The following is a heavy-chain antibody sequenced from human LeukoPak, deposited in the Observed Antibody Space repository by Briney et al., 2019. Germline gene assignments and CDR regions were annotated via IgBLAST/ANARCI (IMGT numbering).Heavy chain of an antibody. CDR2: IYYSGST. Sequence: TSETLSLTCTVSGGSISSSSYYWGWIRQPPGKGLEWIGSIYYSGSTYYNPSLKSRVTISVDTSKNQFSLKLSSVTAADTAVYYCARVGSGNFDSWGQGTLVTVSS. CDR3: ARVGSGNFDS. CDR1: GGSISSSSYY. V-gene: IGHV4-39*07. D-gene: IGHD1-26*01. J-gene: IGHJ4*02.